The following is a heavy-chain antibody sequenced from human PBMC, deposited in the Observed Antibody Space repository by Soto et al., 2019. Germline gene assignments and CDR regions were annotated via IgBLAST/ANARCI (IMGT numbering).Heavy chain of an antibody. Sequence: EVQLLESGGALEHPGGSLRLSCAASGFAFSTYAMTWVRQAPGKGLEWVSVISGSGGSSYYAASVKGRFTISRDNSKTTLYLQMNGLRAEDTALYYCAKVTKRAAAGRYEYYKYGMDVWGQGPTVTVSS. CDR1: GFAFSTYA. CDR3: AKVTKRAAAGRYEYYKYGMDV. CDR2: ISGSGGSS. D-gene: IGHD6-13*01. J-gene: IGHJ6*02. V-gene: IGHV3-23*01.